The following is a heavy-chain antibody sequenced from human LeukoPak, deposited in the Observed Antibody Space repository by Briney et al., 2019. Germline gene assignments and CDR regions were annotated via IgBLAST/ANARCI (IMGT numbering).Heavy chain of an antibody. D-gene: IGHD3-10*01. CDR3: ASLRGGFDP. CDR1: GFTFSSYG. CDR2: ISYDGSNK. Sequence: PGGSLRLSCAASGFTFSSYGMHWVRQAPGKGLEWVAVISYDGSNKYYADSVKGRFTISRDNSKNTLYLQMNSLRAEGTAVYYCASLRGGFDPWGQGTLVTVSS. J-gene: IGHJ5*02. V-gene: IGHV3-30*03.